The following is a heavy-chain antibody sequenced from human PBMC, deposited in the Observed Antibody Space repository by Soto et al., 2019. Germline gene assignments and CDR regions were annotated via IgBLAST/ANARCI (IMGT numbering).Heavy chain of an antibody. CDR3: ARDNDRLQLGGNYYYILDV. CDR1: GGTFSSSA. Sequence: QVQLVQSGAEMKEPGSSVKVSCKTSGGTFSSSAISWLRQAPGQGLEWMGGIIPLFRTPDYAQKFQGRVTPATDQXTSTAYMELSSLRSEDTAVYYWARDNDRLQLGGNYYYILDVWGQGTTITVSS. V-gene: IGHV1-69*05. J-gene: IGHJ6*02. CDR2: IIPLFRTP. D-gene: IGHD4-4*01.